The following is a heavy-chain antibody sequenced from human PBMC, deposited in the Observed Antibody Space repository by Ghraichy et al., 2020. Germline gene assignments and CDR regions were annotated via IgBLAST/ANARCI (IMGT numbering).Heavy chain of an antibody. CDR1: GFTVGSVY. CDR3: AGGGGYDFWSGYYPN. V-gene: IGHV3-53*01. D-gene: IGHD3-3*01. J-gene: IGHJ4*02. CDR2: LSSGCSP. Sequence: GGSLRLSCAASGFTVGSVYMIWVRQAPGKGLEWVSILSSGCSPHYADSVKGRFTISRDNSNNSLFLHMKMLRAEDTAVYFCAGGGGYDFWSGYYPNWGQGTLVTVSS.